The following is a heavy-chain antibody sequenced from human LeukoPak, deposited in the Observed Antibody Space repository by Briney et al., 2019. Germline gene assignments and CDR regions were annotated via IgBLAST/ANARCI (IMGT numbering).Heavy chain of an antibody. D-gene: IGHD4-17*01. V-gene: IGHV3-7*01. J-gene: IGHJ3*02. CDR2: IKQDGSEK. Sequence: GGSLRLSCAASGFTFSSYWMSWVRQAPGKGLEWVANIKQDGSEKYYVDSVKGRFTISRDNAKNSLYLQMNSLRAEDTAVYYCARDDGDYLGAFDIWGQGTMVTVSS. CDR3: ARDDGDYLGAFDI. CDR1: GFTFSSYW.